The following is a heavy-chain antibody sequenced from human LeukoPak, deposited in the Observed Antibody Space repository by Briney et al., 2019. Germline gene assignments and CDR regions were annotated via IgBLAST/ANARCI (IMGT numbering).Heavy chain of an antibody. J-gene: IGHJ3*02. Sequence: GGSLRLSCAASEFTFSNYWMSWVRQAPGKGLEWVSAISGSGGSTYYADSVKGRFTISRDNSKNTLYLQMNSLRAEDTAVYYCAKGHGTYTAWAFDIWGQGTMVTVSS. V-gene: IGHV3-23*01. CDR2: ISGSGGST. CDR3: AKGHGTYTAWAFDI. CDR1: EFTFSNYW. D-gene: IGHD1-1*01.